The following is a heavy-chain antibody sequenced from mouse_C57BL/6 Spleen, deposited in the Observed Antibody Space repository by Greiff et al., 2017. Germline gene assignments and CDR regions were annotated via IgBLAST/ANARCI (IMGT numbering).Heavy chain of an antibody. J-gene: IGHJ4*01. CDR3: ARYYYGSSLYSMDY. V-gene: IGHV7-3*01. CDR2: IRNNANGYTT. Sequence: EVLLVEPGGGLVQPGASLSLSCAASGYTFTDYYMRWVRQPPGQALEWLGFIRNNANGYTTEYSGSVKGRFTISRDNSQSNIYLRMNALGAEDGATCESARYYYGSSLYSMDYWGQGTSVTVSS. CDR1: GYTFTDYY. D-gene: IGHD1-1*01.